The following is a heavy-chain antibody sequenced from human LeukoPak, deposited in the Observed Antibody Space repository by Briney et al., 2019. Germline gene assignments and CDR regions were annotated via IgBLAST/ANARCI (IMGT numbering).Heavy chain of an antibody. CDR1: GYTFTSYD. J-gene: IGHJ4*02. CDR3: ARGRVGYSYGFYFDY. Sequence: ASVKVSCNASGYTFTSYDINWGRQATGQGLEWMGWMNPNSGNTGYAHKFQGRVTMTRNTSISTDYMELSSLRSEDTAVYYCARGRVGYSYGFYFDYWGQGTLVTVSS. D-gene: IGHD5-18*01. CDR2: MNPNSGNT. V-gene: IGHV1-8*01.